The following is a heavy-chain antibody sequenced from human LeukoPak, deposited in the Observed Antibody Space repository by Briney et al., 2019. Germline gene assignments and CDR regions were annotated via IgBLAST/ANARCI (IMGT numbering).Heavy chain of an antibody. D-gene: IGHD4-17*01. Sequence: GGSLRLSCAASGFTFSNYWMSWVRQAPGKGLEWVANIKEDGSEKKYVDSVKGRCTISRDNAKNSLYLQMNGLRAEDTAVYYCARAVTTALDYWGQGTLVTVSS. CDR2: IKEDGSEK. V-gene: IGHV3-7*01. CDR1: GFTFSNYW. CDR3: ARAVTTALDY. J-gene: IGHJ4*02.